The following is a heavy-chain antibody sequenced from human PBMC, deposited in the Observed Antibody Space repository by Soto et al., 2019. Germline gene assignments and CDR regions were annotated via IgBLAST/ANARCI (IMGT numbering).Heavy chain of an antibody. Sequence: EVQLVQSGAEVKKPGESLRISCKGSGYSFTSYWISWVRQMPGKGLEWMGRIDPSDSYTNYSPSFQGHVTISADKSISTAYLQWSSLKASDTAMYYCARQVRGHYYYYGMDVWGQGTTVTVSS. CDR2: IDPSDSYT. CDR1: GYSFTSYW. J-gene: IGHJ6*02. CDR3: ARQVRGHYYYYGMDV. V-gene: IGHV5-10-1*03.